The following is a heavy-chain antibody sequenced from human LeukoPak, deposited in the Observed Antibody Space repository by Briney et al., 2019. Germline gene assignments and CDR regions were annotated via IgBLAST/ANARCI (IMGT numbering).Heavy chain of an antibody. CDR1: GGTSSSYA. CDR3: ARDLVIGETDAFDI. Sequence: ASVKVSCKASGGTSSSYAISWVRQAPGQGLEWMGWISAYNGNTNYAQKLQGRVTMATDTSTSTAYMELRSLRSDDTAVYYCARDLVIGETDAFDIWGQGTMVTVSS. J-gene: IGHJ3*02. D-gene: IGHD2-21*01. CDR2: ISAYNGNT. V-gene: IGHV1-18*01.